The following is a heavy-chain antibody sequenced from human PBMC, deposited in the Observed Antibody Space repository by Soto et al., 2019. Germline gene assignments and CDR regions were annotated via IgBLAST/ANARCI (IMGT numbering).Heavy chain of an antibody. CDR1: GFTFNSRTSHA. D-gene: IGHD2-2*03. Sequence: LESGGGLVRPGGSLRLSCAVFGFTFNSRTSHAMSWVRQAPGKGPEWVSTISSDGANTHYADSVKGRFTISKDTSRNSVNLHMNNLRADDTAMYFCVSWMSQHFDYWGRGILITVSS. J-gene: IGHJ4*02. CDR2: ISSDGANT. CDR3: VSWMSQHFDY. V-gene: IGHV3-23*01.